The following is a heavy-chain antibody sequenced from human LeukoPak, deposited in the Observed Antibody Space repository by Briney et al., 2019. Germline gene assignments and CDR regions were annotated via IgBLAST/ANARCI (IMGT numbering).Heavy chain of an antibody. Sequence: GGSLRLSCAASGFTFSDYYMSWIRQAPGKGLEWVSYISSSGSTIYYADSVKGRFTTSRDNAKNSLYLQMNSLRAEDTAVYYCARDGTHMVRGVGGGNWFDPWGQGTLVTVSS. CDR2: ISSSGSTI. J-gene: IGHJ5*02. CDR3: ARDGTHMVRGVGGGNWFDP. V-gene: IGHV3-11*01. CDR1: GFTFSDYY. D-gene: IGHD3-10*01.